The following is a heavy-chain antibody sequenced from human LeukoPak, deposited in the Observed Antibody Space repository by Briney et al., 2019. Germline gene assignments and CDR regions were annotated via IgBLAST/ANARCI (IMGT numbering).Heavy chain of an antibody. V-gene: IGHV3-53*01. D-gene: IGHD1-7*01. CDR3: ARGGLELRPAYFDY. CDR2: IYPVGNT. Sequence: GGSLSLSCVASGFTVSNNYMAWVRQAPGKGLEWVSIIYPVGNTYYADSVKGRFTISRDNSWNTVDLQMNSLRAEDTAVYYCARGGLELRPAYFDYWGQGTLVTVSS. J-gene: IGHJ4*02. CDR1: GFTVSNNY.